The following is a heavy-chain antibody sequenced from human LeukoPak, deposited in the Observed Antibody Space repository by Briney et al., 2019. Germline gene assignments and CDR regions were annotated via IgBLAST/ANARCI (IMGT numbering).Heavy chain of an antibody. J-gene: IGHJ4*02. CDR1: YXXTSYY. CDR2: INPSAGGT. Sequence: YXXTSYYINWVRQXPGXGLEWMGIINPSAGGTSYAQKFQGRVTMTRDTSTTTVHMELTSLRSEDTAVYYRAVGRGGDYWGQGTLVTVSS. CDR3: AVGRGGDY. V-gene: IGHV1-46*01. D-gene: IGHD3-10*01.